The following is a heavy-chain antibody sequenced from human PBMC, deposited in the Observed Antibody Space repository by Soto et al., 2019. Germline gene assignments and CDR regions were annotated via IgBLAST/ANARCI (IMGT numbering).Heavy chain of an antibody. CDR3: ARDRGSYALDY. CDR1: GYTFTSYG. V-gene: IGHV1-18*01. CDR2: ISAYNGNT. Sequence: QVQLVQSGAEVKKPGASVKVSCKASGYTFTSYGISWVRQAPGQGLEWMGWISAYNGNTNYAQKLQGRXTXTXXTSTSKAYMELRSLRSEDTAEYYCARDRGSYALDYWGQGTLVTVSS. D-gene: IGHD1-26*01. J-gene: IGHJ4*02.